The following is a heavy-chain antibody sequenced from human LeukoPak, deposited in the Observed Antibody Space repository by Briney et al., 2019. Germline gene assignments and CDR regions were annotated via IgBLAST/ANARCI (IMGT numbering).Heavy chain of an antibody. CDR1: GGTFSSYA. J-gene: IGHJ5*02. Sequence: ASVKVSCKASGGTFSSYAISWVRQAPGQGLEWMGGIIPIFGTANYAQKFQGRVTITADESTSTAYMELSSLRSEDTAVYYCASGYYGSGNWFDPWGQGTLVTVSS. D-gene: IGHD3-10*01. CDR3: ASGYYGSGNWFDP. CDR2: IIPIFGTA. V-gene: IGHV1-69*13.